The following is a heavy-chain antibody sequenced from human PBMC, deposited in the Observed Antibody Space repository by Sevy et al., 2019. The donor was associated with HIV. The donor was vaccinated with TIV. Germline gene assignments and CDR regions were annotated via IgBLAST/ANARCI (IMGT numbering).Heavy chain of an antibody. CDR2: INSDGSST. CDR3: ASGDIVVVPAARYYYYYGMDV. D-gene: IGHD2-2*01. J-gene: IGHJ6*02. V-gene: IGHV3-74*01. CDR1: GFTFSSYW. Sequence: GGSLRLSCAASGFTFSSYWMHWVRQAPGKGLVWVSRINSDGSSTSYADSVKGRFTISRDNAKNTLYLQMNSLRAEDTAVYYCASGDIVVVPAARYYYYYGMDVWGQGTTVTISS.